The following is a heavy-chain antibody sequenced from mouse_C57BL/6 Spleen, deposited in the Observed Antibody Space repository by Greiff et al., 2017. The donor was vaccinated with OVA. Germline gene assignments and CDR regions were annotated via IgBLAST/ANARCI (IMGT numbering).Heavy chain of an antibody. J-gene: IGHJ1*03. CDR1: GFSLTSYG. Sequence: QVQLEQSGPGLVQPSQSLSITCTVSGFSLTSYGVHWVRQSPGKGLEWLGVIWRGGSTDYNAAFMSRLSITKYNSKSQVFFKMNSLQADDTAIYYCAKKGDYYDGSSYRYFDVWGTGTTVTVSS. CDR2: IWRGGST. CDR3: AKKGDYYDGSSYRYFDV. D-gene: IGHD1-1*01. V-gene: IGHV2-5*01.